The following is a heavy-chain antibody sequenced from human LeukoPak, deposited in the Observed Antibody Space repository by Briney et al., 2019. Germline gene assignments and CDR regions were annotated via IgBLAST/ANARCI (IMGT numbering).Heavy chain of an antibody. CDR2: IYPSGTT. J-gene: IGHJ6*03. CDR3: ASLKVSVVLGAISYYMDV. CDR1: GASITNFY. D-gene: IGHD4/OR15-4a*01. V-gene: IGHV4-4*09. Sequence: SETLSLTCTVSGASITNFYWSWVRRPPGKGLEWIGYIYPSGTTNYNPSLQSRVTMSLDTSKNQLSLRLSSVTAADTAVYFCASLKVSVVLGAISYYMDVWGKGITVTVSS.